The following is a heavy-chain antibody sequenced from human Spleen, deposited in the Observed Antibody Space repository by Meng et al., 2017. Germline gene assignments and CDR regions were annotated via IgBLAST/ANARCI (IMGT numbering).Heavy chain of an antibody. CDR1: GFTFSSYA. CDR3: ARDLVGGYYDYVWGSYRSGAFDI. J-gene: IGHJ3*02. Sequence: GESLKISCAASGFTFSSYAMHWVRQAPGKGLEWVAVISYDGSNKHYADSVKGRFTISRDNSKNTLYLQMNSLRAEDTAVYYCARDLVGGYYDYVWGSYRSGAFDIWGQGTMVTVSS. D-gene: IGHD3-16*02. V-gene: IGHV3-30*04. CDR2: ISYDGSNK.